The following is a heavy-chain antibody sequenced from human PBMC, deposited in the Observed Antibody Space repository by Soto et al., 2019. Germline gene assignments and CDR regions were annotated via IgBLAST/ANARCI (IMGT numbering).Heavy chain of an antibody. Sequence: HVQLGQSGAVVRKGGCSVKGSGKASGGTLSSYTMSWVRQAPGQGLGCMGRIIPILGIANYAQKFQGRVPLTADKSPSTASMALTSLRSENTAVYYCASAQQLDLDYCGQGTLVTVSS. CDR1: GGTLSSYT. V-gene: IGHV1-69*02. J-gene: IGHJ4*02. D-gene: IGHD6-13*01. CDR3: ASAQQLDLDY. CDR2: IIPILGIA.